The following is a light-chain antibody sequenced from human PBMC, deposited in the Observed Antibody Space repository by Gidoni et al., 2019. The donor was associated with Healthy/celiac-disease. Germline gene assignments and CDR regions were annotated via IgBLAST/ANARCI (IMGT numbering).Light chain of an antibody. V-gene: IGKV1-8*01. CDR3: QQYYSYPRT. CDR2: AAS. J-gene: IGKJ1*01. CDR1: QGISSY. Sequence: AIRMTQSPSSFSASTGDRVTITCRASQGISSYLAWYQQKPGKAPKLPIYAASTLQSGVPSRFSGSGSGTDFTLTISCLQSEDFATYYCQQYYSYPRTFXQXTKVEIK.